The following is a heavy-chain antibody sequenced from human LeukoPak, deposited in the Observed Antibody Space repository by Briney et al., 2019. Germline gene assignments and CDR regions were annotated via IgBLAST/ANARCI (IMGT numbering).Heavy chain of an antibody. J-gene: IGHJ1*01. V-gene: IGHV1-18*01. CDR3: ARGGDYGDFYYQH. Sequence: ASVKVSCNTSGYTFINQGISWVRQAPGRWLEWVGWISTYNGATQYPEKLQGRVTMTTDTSTNTVYMELRSLRSDDTAIYYCARGGDYGDFYYQHWGQGTLVTVSS. CDR1: GYTFINQG. CDR2: ISTYNGAT. D-gene: IGHD4-17*01.